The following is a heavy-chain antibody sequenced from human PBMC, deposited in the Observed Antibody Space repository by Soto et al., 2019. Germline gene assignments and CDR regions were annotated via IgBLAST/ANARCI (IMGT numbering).Heavy chain of an antibody. D-gene: IGHD3-16*01. CDR2: VHYSGRS. CDR1: GGSIISNDYY. Sequence: SETLSLTCTVSGGSIISNDYYWGWIRQPPGKGLEWIGTVHYSGRSYYNPSLKSRVTMSVDTSKNQFSLKLTSMTAADTAVYYCARGPPFHWGQGTLVTVSS. V-gene: IGHV4-39*07. J-gene: IGHJ4*02. CDR3: ARGPPFH.